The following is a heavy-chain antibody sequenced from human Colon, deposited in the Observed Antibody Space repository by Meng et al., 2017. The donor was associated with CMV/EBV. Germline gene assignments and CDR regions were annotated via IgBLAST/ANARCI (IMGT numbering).Heavy chain of an antibody. Sequence: GESLKISCAASGFTFSSYGMHWVRQAPGKGLEWVAFIRYDGSNKYYADSVKGRFTISRDNSKNTLYLQMNSLRAEDTAVYYCAKDPSTYYDFWSGYSYYYYGMDVWGQGTTVTVFS. CDR1: GFTFSSYG. D-gene: IGHD3-3*01. J-gene: IGHJ6*02. CDR2: IRYDGSNK. CDR3: AKDPSTYYDFWSGYSYYYYGMDV. V-gene: IGHV3-30*02.